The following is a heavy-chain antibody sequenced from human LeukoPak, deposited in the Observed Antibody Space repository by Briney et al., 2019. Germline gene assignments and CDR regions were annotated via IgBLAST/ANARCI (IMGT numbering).Heavy chain of an antibody. J-gene: IGHJ6*03. V-gene: IGHV5-51*01. CDR1: EYSFTSYW. D-gene: IGHD2-8*01. Sequence: GESLKISCKGSEYSFTSYWIGWVRQMPGKGLEWMGIIYPDDSDTKYSPSFQGQVTISADKSISTAYLQWSSLKASDTAMYYCARLAFCTNAVCFSNYYYSMDVWGRGTTVTVSS. CDR3: ARLAFCTNAVCFSNYYYSMDV. CDR2: IYPDDSDT.